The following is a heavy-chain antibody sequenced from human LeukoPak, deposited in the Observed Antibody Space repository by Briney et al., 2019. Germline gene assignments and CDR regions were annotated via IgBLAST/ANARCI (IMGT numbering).Heavy chain of an antibody. CDR1: GFTFSSYG. Sequence: PGRSLRLSCAASGFTFSSYGMHWVRQAPGKGLEWVAVIWYDGSNKYYADSVKGRFTISRDNSKNTLYLQMNSLRAEDTAVYYCARGGNIVVVPAAMSDYYGMDVWGQGTTVTVSS. CDR3: ARGGNIVVVPAAMSDYYGMDV. J-gene: IGHJ6*02. CDR2: IWYDGSNK. V-gene: IGHV3-33*01. D-gene: IGHD2-2*01.